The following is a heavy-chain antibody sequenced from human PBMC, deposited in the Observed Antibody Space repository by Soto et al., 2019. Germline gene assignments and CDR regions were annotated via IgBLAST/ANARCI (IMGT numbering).Heavy chain of an antibody. Sequence: SETLSLTCAVSGGSISSSNWWSWVRQPPGKGLEWIGEIYHSGSTNYNPSLKSRVTISVDKSKNQFSLKLSSVTAADTAVYYCARSSSWYRNWFDPWGQGTLVTVSS. D-gene: IGHD6-13*01. CDR1: GGSISSSNW. V-gene: IGHV4-4*02. J-gene: IGHJ5*02. CDR3: ARSSSWYRNWFDP. CDR2: IYHSGST.